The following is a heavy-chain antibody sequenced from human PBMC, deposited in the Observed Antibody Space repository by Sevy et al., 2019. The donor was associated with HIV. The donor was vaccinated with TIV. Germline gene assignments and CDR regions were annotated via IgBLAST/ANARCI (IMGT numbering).Heavy chain of an antibody. CDR3: AREGQAAGTRHFDY. V-gene: IGHV3-30-3*01. D-gene: IGHD6-19*01. Sequence: GGSLRLSCAASGFTFSSYAMHWVRQAPGKGLEWVAVISYDGSNKYYADSVKGRFTISRDNSKNTLYLQMNSLRAEDTAVHYCAREGQAAGTRHFDYWGQGTLVTVSS. J-gene: IGHJ4*02. CDR1: GFTFSSYA. CDR2: ISYDGSNK.